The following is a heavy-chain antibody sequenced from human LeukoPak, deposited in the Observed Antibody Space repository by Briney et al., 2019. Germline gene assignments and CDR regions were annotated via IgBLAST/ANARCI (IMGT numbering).Heavy chain of an antibody. D-gene: IGHD2-2*02. Sequence: GGSLRLSCAASGFTLSTYWMHWVRHARGKGLVWVSRINSDGTTTTYADSVKGRFTISRDNAKNTLYLQMNSLRAEDTAVYYCARPLYTHASPFDYWGQGTLVTVSS. J-gene: IGHJ4*02. CDR1: GFTLSTYW. CDR3: ARPLYTHASPFDY. V-gene: IGHV3-74*01. CDR2: INSDGTTT.